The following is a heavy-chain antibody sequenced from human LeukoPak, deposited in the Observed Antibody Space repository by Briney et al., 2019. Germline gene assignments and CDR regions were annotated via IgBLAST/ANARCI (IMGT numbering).Heavy chain of an antibody. D-gene: IGHD3-3*01. CDR3: ASEGQRVPPYDFWSGFFY. V-gene: IGHV3-21*01. Sequence: GGSLRLSCAASGFTFSSYGMHWVRQAPGKGLEWVSSIDTDGTYIHYADSVKGRFTISRDNSKNSLYLQMNSLRAEDTAVYYCASEGQRVPPYDFWSGFFYWGQGALVTVSP. CDR1: GFTFSSYG. J-gene: IGHJ4*02. CDR2: IDTDGTYI.